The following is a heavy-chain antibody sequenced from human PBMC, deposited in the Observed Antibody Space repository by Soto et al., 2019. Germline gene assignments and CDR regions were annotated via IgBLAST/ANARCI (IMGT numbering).Heavy chain of an antibody. D-gene: IGHD1-1*01. CDR1: GFTFSIYW. V-gene: IGHV3-7*01. J-gene: IGHJ4*02. CDR2: IKGDGSAT. Sequence: EVQLVESGGGLVQPGESLRLSCAASGFTFSIYWMSWVRQAPGNGLEWVANIKGDGSATYYVDSVKGRFTISRDNAKNSLSLQMNSLRAEDTAVYYCARDSGTSDYWGQGTLVTVSS. CDR3: ARDSGTSDY.